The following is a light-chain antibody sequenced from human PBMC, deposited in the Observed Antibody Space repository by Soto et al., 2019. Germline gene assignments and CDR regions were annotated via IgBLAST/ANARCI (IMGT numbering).Light chain of an antibody. Sequence: QSVLTQPPSASGTPGQRVTISCSGGSSNIGSNAVNWYRQLPGTAPKLLIHSNNQRPSGVPDRFSGSKSGTSASLAISGPQSEDEADYYCAAWDDSLNGYVFGTGTKVTVL. V-gene: IGLV1-44*01. CDR1: SSNIGSNA. CDR3: AAWDDSLNGYV. J-gene: IGLJ1*01. CDR2: SNN.